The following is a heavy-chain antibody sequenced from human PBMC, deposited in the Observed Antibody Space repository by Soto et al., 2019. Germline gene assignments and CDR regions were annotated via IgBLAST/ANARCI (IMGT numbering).Heavy chain of an antibody. CDR3: ARVRGYGGNSGYFDS. D-gene: IGHD4-17*01. CDR1: GGPFSGYY. Sequence: QVQLQQGGAGRWKPSETLSPTCAVYGGPFSGYYWRWIRKPPGRGLEGIGEINHRGSTTYNPPLPSRVTLSVDTSKTQFSLQLSSVPAADTAVYYCARVRGYGGNSGYFDSWGQGTLFAVSS. CDR2: INHRGST. V-gene: IGHV4-34*01. J-gene: IGHJ4*02.